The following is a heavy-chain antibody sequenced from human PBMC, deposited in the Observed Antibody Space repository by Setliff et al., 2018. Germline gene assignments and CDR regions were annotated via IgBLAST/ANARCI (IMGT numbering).Heavy chain of an antibody. Sequence: TSETLSLTCAVSGYSISSGYYWGWIRQPPGKGLEWIGSIYHSGSTYYNPSLKSRVTISVDTSKNQFSLKLSSVTAADTAVYYCASYRQDVNYWGQGTLVTVSS. CDR2: IYHSGST. D-gene: IGHD4-4*01. CDR3: ASYRQDVNY. CDR1: GYSISSGYY. V-gene: IGHV4-38-2*01. J-gene: IGHJ4*02.